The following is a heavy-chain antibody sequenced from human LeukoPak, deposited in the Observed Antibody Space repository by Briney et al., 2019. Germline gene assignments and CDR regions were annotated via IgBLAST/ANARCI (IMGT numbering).Heavy chain of an antibody. J-gene: IGHJ5*02. V-gene: IGHV1-2*02. CDR3: ARGMDGYDKYNWFDP. D-gene: IGHD5-12*01. CDR2: INPNSGGT. Sequence: ASVKVSCKASGYTFTGYYMHWVRQAPGQGLEWMGWINPNSGGTNYAQKFQGRVTMTRDTSISTAYMELSMLRSDDTAVYYCARGMDGYDKYNWFDPWGQGTLVTVSS. CDR1: GYTFTGYY.